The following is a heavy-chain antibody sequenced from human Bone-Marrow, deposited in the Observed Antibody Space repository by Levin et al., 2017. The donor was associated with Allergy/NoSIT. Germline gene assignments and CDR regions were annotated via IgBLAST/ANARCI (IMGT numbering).Heavy chain of an antibody. J-gene: IGHJ4*02. CDR3: AGIVGATAYFDY. Sequence: GGSLRLSCAASGLTFSSYGMHWVRQAPGKGLEWVAGISYDGRTINYADSVKGRFTISRDNSKNTVYLQMNSLRSEDTAVFYGAGIVGATAYFDYWGQGTLVTVSS. CDR2: ISYDGRTI. D-gene: IGHD2-21*02. CDR1: GLTFSSYG. V-gene: IGHV3-30*03.